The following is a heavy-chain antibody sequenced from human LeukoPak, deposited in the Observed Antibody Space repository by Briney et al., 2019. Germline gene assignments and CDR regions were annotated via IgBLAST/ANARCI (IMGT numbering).Heavy chain of an antibody. CDR1: GGSFSAYY. J-gene: IGHJ5*02. Sequence: SETLSLTCAVDGGSFSAYYWTWLRQPPGKGLEWLGEIYHSGSTNYNPSLKSRVTISVDKSKNQFYLKLSSVTAADTAVYYCARGGDSLCDPWGQGTLVTVSS. CDR3: ARGGDSLCDP. V-gene: IGHV4-34*01. CDR2: IYHSGST. D-gene: IGHD2-15*01.